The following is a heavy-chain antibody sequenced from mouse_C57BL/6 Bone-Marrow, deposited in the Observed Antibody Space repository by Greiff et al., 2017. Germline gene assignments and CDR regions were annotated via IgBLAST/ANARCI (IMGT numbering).Heavy chain of an antibody. Sequence: QVQLQQPGAELVMPGASVKLSCKASGYTFPSYWMHWVKQRPGQGLEWIGEIDPSDSYTNYNQKFKGKSTLSVDKSSSTAYLQLSSLTSEDSAVYYLTRGPYRPAMDYWGQGTSVTVSS. CDR2: IDPSDSYT. CDR3: TRGPYRPAMDY. V-gene: IGHV1-69*01. J-gene: IGHJ4*01. CDR1: GYTFPSYW.